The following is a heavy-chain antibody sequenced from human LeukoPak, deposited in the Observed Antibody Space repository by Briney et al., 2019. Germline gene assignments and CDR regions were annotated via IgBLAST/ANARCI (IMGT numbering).Heavy chain of an antibody. V-gene: IGHV3-23*01. CDR3: AKVKWSSSGALDY. CDR2: ISGSGGST. CDR1: GFTFSSYA. D-gene: IGHD6-25*01. J-gene: IGHJ4*02. Sequence: GGSLRLSCKASGFTFSSYAMSWVRQAPGKGLEWVSAISGSGGSTYYADSVKGRFSISRDDSKNTLYLQMNSLRVEDTAIYYCAKVKWSSSGALDYWGQGTLVSVSS.